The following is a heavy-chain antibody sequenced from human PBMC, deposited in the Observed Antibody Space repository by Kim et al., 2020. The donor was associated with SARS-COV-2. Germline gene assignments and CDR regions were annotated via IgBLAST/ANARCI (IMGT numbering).Heavy chain of an antibody. V-gene: IGHV3-30*15. CDR3: ARAPGSQCDY. CDR2: SNK. J-gene: IGHJ4*02. Sequence: SNKYYGYSVKDRYNIARDNAKNALYLQVSSLRAEDTAVYYCARAPGSQCDYWGQGTLVTVSS.